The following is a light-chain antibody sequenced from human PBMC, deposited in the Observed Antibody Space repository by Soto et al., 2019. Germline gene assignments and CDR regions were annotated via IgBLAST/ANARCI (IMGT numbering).Light chain of an antibody. CDR2: INN. CDR1: SSNIGSNT. CDR3: SSWDISLNGYNVV. Sequence: QSVLTQPPSASGIPGQRVTISCSGSSSNIGSNTVNWYQQLPGTAPKLLIYINNLRASGVPDLFPGSKAGTSATLAISGLQSEDEADYYCSSWDISLNGYNVVFGGGNKITVL. V-gene: IGLV1-44*01. J-gene: IGLJ2*01.